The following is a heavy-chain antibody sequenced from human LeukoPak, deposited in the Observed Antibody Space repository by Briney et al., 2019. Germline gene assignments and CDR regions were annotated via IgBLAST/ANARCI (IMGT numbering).Heavy chain of an antibody. D-gene: IGHD2-21*02. J-gene: IGHJ4*02. Sequence: HPGGSLRLSCAASGFTFSTYWMNWYRQAPGKGLEWVGNINQDASEINYVDSVRGRFTISRDNAKNSLHLQMNSLRVEDTAVYYCATDRDNSDWQKRFDSWGQGTLVTVSS. CDR3: ATDRDNSDWQKRFDS. V-gene: IGHV3-7*01. CDR1: GFTFSTYW. CDR2: INQDASEI.